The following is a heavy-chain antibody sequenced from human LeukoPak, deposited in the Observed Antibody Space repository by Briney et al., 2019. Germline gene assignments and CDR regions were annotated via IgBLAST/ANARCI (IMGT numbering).Heavy chain of an antibody. CDR2: ISSSGSTI. Sequence: GGSLRLSCAASGFTFSDYYMSWIRQAPRKGLGWVSYISSSGSTIYYADSVKGRFTISRDNAKNSLYLQMNSLRAENTAVYYCAREVQNYDSSGYGNWGQGTLVTVSS. J-gene: IGHJ4*02. D-gene: IGHD3-22*01. CDR3: AREVQNYDSSGYGN. V-gene: IGHV3-11*04. CDR1: GFTFSDYY.